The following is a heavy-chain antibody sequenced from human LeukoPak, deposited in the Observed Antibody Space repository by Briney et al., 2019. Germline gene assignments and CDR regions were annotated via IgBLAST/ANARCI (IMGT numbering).Heavy chain of an antibody. J-gene: IGHJ4*02. V-gene: IGHV4-31*03. CDR3: AKKTGGYYDRPIAGNY. Sequence: SQTLSLTRTVSGGSISSGGYYWSWIRQHPGKGLEWIGYIYYSGSTYYNPSLKSRVTISVDTSKNQFSLKLSSVTAADTAVYYCAKKTGGYYDRPIAGNYWGQGTLVTVSS. D-gene: IGHD3-22*01. CDR1: GGSISSGGYY. CDR2: IYYSGST.